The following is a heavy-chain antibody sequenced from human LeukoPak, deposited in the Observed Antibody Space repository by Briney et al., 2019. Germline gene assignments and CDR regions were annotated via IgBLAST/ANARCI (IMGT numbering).Heavy chain of an antibody. CDR3: ARAMPDCSSTSCYSV. CDR1: GGSFSGYY. Sequence: SETLSLTCAVYGGSFSGYYWSWLRQPPGKGLEWFGEINHSGSTNYNPSLKSRVTISVDTSKNQFSLKLSSVTAADTAVYYCARAMPDCSSTSCYSVWGQGTLVTVSS. CDR2: INHSGST. V-gene: IGHV4-34*01. J-gene: IGHJ4*02. D-gene: IGHD2-2*01.